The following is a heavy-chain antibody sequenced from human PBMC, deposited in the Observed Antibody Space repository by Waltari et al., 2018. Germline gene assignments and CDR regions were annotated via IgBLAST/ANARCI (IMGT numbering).Heavy chain of an antibody. CDR2: IYHSGST. D-gene: IGHD4-17*01. V-gene: IGHV4-38-2*01. CDR1: GYSISSGSY. CDR3: ARHGQWAYGDYAFDI. Sequence: QVQLQESGPGLVKPSETLSLTCAVSGYSISSGSYWGWIRQPPGKGLEWIGSIYHSGSTYYNPSLKSRVTISVDTSKNQFSLKLSSVTAADTAVYYCARHGQWAYGDYAFDIWGQGTMVTVSS. J-gene: IGHJ3*02.